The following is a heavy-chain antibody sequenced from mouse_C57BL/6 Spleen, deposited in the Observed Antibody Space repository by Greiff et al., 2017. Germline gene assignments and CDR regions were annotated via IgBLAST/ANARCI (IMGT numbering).Heavy chain of an antibody. CDR1: GYTFTSYW. CDR2: IHPNSGST. D-gene: IGHD1-1*01. Sequence: QVQLQQPGAELVKPGASVKLSCKASGYTFTSYWMHWVKQRPGQGLEWIGMIHPNSGSTNYNEKFKSKATLTVDKSSSTAYMQLSSLTSEDSAVYYCARSDYYGSSCPYWYFDVWGTGATVTVSS. V-gene: IGHV1-64*01. J-gene: IGHJ1*03. CDR3: ARSDYYGSSCPYWYFDV.